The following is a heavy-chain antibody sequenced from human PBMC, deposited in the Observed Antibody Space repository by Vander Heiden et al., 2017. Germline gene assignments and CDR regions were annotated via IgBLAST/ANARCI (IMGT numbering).Heavy chain of an antibody. J-gene: IGHJ3*02. D-gene: IGHD6-13*01. CDR2: ITTGSSYI. Sequence: EGRLVAYGGGLVKPGGSLRLGSAASGFTCRTDTMNWVRQAPGKGLEWVSSITTGSSYIYYADSVKGRFTISRDNAKNSLYLQMNSLRAEDTAVYYCARGGISAAVDAFDIWGQGTMVTVSS. CDR3: ARGGISAAVDAFDI. V-gene: IGHV3-21*01. CDR1: GFTCRTDT.